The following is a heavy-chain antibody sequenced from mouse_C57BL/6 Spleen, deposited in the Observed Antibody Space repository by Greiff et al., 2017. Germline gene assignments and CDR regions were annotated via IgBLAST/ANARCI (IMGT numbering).Heavy chain of an antibody. D-gene: IGHD1-1*01. Sequence: EVKLMESGPELVKPGDSVKISCKASGYSFTGYFMNWVMQSHGKSLEWIGRINPYNGDTFYNQKFKGKATLTVDKSSSTAHMELRSLTSEDSAVYYCARSRFYYGSSPYAMDYWGQGTSVTVSS. CDR2: INPYNGDT. J-gene: IGHJ4*01. CDR1: GYSFTGYF. CDR3: ARSRFYYGSSPYAMDY. V-gene: IGHV1-20*01.